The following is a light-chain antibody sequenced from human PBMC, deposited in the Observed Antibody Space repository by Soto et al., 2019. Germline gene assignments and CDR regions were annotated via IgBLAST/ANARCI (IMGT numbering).Light chain of an antibody. CDR3: QQRSNWLT. J-gene: IGKJ4*01. V-gene: IGKV3-11*01. CDR1: QSVPSTY. Sequence: EIVLTQSPGTLSLSPGERATLSCRASQSVPSTYLAWYQQKPGQAPRLLIYDASNRATGIPARFSGSGSGTDFTLTISSLEPEDFAVYYCQQRSNWLTFGGGTKVDIK. CDR2: DAS.